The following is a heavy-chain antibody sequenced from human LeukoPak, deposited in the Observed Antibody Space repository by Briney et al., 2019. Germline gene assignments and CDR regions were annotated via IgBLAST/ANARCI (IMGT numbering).Heavy chain of an antibody. CDR1: AGSISSSYYY. CDR3: ARGKKVLDYFDY. CDR2: IYSSGST. Sequence: KASETLSLTCTVSAGSISSSYYYWGWIRQPPGKGRERIGSIYSSGSTYYNPSLKSRVTISADTSKNQFSLKLTSVTAADTAVYYWARGKKVLDYFDYWGQGTLVTVSS. J-gene: IGHJ4*02. D-gene: IGHD3-10*01. V-gene: IGHV4-39*01.